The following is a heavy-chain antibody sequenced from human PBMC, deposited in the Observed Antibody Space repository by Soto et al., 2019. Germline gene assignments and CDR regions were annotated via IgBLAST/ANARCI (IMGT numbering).Heavy chain of an antibody. J-gene: IGHJ6*03. CDR2: INHLGSS. V-gene: IGHV4-34*01. D-gene: IGHD2-21*01. Sequence: QVQLQQWGAGLLKPSETLSLTCVVSGGSLSDYFWSWIRQPPGMALEWIGEINHLGSSNYNPSLKTRVTMSVDTSMNQFSLTLNSVTAADTATYYCARGGISHWAYFYYMDVWDRGTTVTVSS. CDR3: ARGGISHWAYFYYMDV. CDR1: GGSLSDYF.